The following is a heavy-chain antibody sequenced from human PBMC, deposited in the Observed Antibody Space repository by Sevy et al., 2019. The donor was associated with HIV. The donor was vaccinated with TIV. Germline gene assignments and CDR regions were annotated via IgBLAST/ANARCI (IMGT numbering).Heavy chain of an antibody. V-gene: IGHV3-7*03. CDR1: GLFFSAYW. CDR3: VKAIYKDDSA. Sequence: GSLRLSCAAPGLFFSAYWMTWVRQVPGKGLEWVANINEDGSQINYVHSVRGRFTISRDNTKNSLYLQMNSLRVEDSATYYCVKAIYKDDSAWGQGTLVTVS. J-gene: IGHJ4*02. D-gene: IGHD1-1*01. CDR2: INEDGSQI.